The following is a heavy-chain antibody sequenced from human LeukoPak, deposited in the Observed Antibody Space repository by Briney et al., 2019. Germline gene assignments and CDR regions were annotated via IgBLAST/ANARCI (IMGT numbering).Heavy chain of an antibody. J-gene: IGHJ4*02. V-gene: IGHV4-30-2*01. CDR3: ARGEYGDYFLWYFDY. Sequence: PSQTLSLTCAVSGGSISSGGYSWSWIRQPPGKGLEWIGYIHHSGSTYYNPSLKSRVTISVDRSKNQFSLKLSSVTAADTAVYYCARGEYGDYFLWYFDYWGQGTLVTVSS. CDR2: IHHSGST. D-gene: IGHD4-17*01. CDR1: GGSISSGGYS.